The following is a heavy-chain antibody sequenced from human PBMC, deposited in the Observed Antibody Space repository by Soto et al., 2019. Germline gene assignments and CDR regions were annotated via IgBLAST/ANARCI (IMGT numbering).Heavy chain of an antibody. CDR3: AREMPSTAAAYFYYGLNV. CDR1: GGAFNNYS. CDR2: IVPVFPSV. Sequence: SVKVSGKASGGAFNNYSIYWVRQAPGQGLEWLGTIVPVFPSVYYAPRFQGRLTITADGSTDTVYMMLTSLKSEDTAVYYCAREMPSTAAAYFYYGLNVWGQGTSVTVSS. J-gene: IGHJ6*02. V-gene: IGHV1-69*13. D-gene: IGHD6-13*01.